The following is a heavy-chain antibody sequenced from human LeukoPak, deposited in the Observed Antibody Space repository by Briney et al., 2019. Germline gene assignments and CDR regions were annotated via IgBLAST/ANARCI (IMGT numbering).Heavy chain of an antibody. CDR1: GYTFSGYY. CDR3: ARGGSSSCDY. V-gene: IGHV1-2*02. CDR2: INPNSGAT. D-gene: IGHD6-13*01. Sequence: GASVKVSCKASGYTFSGYYLHWVRQAPEQGLEWMAWINPNSGATDYAQKFKGRVTMSRDTYTATVYMEVSGLTSDDTAVYYCARGGSSSCDYWGQGTQVTVSS. J-gene: IGHJ4*02.